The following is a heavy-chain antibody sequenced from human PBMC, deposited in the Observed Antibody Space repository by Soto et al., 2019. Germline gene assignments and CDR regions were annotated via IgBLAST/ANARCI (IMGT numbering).Heavy chain of an antibody. V-gene: IGHV4-31*03. CDR3: ARGVLRTFDY. Sequence: QVQLQESGPGLVKPSQTLSLTCTVSGGSIRSGGNSWSWIRQHSGKGLEWIGYIYYSGSTYYNPSLQSRLTISLATSKNQFSLKLSSVPAADTAVYYCARGVLRTFDYWGQGTLVTVSS. CDR1: GGSIRSGGNS. J-gene: IGHJ4*02. CDR2: IYYSGST.